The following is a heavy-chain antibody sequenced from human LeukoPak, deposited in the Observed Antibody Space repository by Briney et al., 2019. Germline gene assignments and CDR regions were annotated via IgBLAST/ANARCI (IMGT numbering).Heavy chain of an antibody. Sequence: SETLSLTCTVSGGSISSYYWNWIRQPPGKGLEWIGYIFYSGSTNYNPSLRSRVTISVDTSKNQFSLKLSSVTAADTAVYYCAREGKRGYDVIDYWGQGTLVTVSS. D-gene: IGHD5-12*01. V-gene: IGHV4-59*01. CDR3: AREGKRGYDVIDY. CDR2: IFYSGST. CDR1: GGSISSYY. J-gene: IGHJ4*02.